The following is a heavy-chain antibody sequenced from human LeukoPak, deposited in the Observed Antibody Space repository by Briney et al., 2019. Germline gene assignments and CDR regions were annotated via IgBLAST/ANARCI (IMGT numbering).Heavy chain of an antibody. V-gene: IGHV3-21*06. CDR3: ATETNGRHYDY. D-gene: IGHD1-14*01. CDR1: GLTFSTSG. Sequence: GGSLRLSCTASGLTFSTSGFNWVRQAPGKGLEWVASIGPTGSDRYHADSIKVRFTIYRDNANNFLYLQMNSLRAEDTAVYYCATETNGRHYDYWGQGTLLTVSS. CDR2: IGPTGSDR. J-gene: IGHJ4*02.